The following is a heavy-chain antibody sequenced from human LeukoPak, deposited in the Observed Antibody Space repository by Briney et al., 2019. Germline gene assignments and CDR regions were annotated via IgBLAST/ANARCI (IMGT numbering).Heavy chain of an antibody. CDR2: INHSGST. CDR1: GGSFSGYY. D-gene: IGHD5-18*01. J-gene: IGHJ4*02. V-gene: IGHV4-34*01. CDR3: ARTNGYSYGAIDY. Sequence: PSETLSLTCAVYGGSFSGYYWSWIRQPPRKGLEWIGEINHSGSTNYNPSLKSRVTISVDTSKNQFSLKLSSVTAADTAVYYCARTNGYSYGAIDYWGQGTLVTVSS.